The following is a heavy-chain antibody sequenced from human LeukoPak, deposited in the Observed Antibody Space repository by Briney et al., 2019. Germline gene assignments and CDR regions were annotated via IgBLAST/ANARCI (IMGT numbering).Heavy chain of an antibody. J-gene: IGHJ4*02. D-gene: IGHD2-15*01. Sequence: PGASLRLSCVASGFTLSTYWMHWVRQAPGKGLGWVSRINSDGSATSYADSVMVRFTISRDSAKNTLYLQMNSLRPEDTAVYYCARGNKWSFDSWGQGALVTVSS. CDR3: ARGNKWSFDS. CDR1: GFTLSTYW. CDR2: INSDGSAT. V-gene: IGHV3-74*01.